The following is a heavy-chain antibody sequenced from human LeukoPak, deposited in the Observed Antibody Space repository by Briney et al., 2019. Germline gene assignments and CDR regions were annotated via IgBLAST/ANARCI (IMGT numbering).Heavy chain of an antibody. V-gene: IGHV3-33*01. Sequence: GGSLRLSCAVSGFSFSNYGFHWLRQAPGKGLEWVAVTWWDGSRTYYTDSVKGRFTISRDNSKSTLYLQMNSLRAGDTAMYYCARDPATVTSYYDYWGQGTLVTVSS. D-gene: IGHD4-4*01. CDR2: TWWDGSRT. CDR3: ARDPATVTSYYDY. CDR1: GFSFSNYG. J-gene: IGHJ4*02.